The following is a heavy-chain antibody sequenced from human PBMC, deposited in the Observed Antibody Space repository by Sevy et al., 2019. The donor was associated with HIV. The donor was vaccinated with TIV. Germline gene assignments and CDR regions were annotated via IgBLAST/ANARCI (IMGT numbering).Heavy chain of an antibody. Sequence: GGSLRLSCATSGFTSTPYAVAWVRQAPGKGLEWVAAISGSGAITYYADSRKARLIISRDRTNNTVYLQMKILRAEDTALYYCAKDRYYFDSSGYYYHHDAFDVWGRGTMVTVSS. CDR1: GFTSTPYA. CDR2: ISGSGAIT. V-gene: IGHV3-23*01. CDR3: AKDRYYFDSSGYYYHHDAFDV. J-gene: IGHJ3*01. D-gene: IGHD3-22*01.